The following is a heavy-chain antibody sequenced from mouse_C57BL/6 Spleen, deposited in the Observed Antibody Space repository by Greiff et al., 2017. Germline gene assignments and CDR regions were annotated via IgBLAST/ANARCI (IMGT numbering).Heavy chain of an antibody. V-gene: IGHV1-80*01. J-gene: IGHJ2*01. CDR1: GYAFSSYW. Sequence: QVQLKESGAELVKPGASVKISCKASGYAFSSYWMNWVKQRPGKGLEWIGQIYPGDGDTNYNGKFKGKATLTADKSSSTAYMQLSSLTSEDSAVYFCAREHYYSNYVGFDYWGQGTTLTVSS. CDR3: AREHYYSNYVGFDY. D-gene: IGHD2-5*01. CDR2: IYPGDGDT.